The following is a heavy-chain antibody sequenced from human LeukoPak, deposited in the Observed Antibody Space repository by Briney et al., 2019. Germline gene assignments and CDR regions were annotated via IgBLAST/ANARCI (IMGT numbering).Heavy chain of an antibody. CDR3: AKADDYGGNPGF. Sequence: GSLRLSCVASGFTFSRYAMAWVRQVPGKGLEWVSSITGSGGSTFYADSVKGRFTVSRDNSKNTLYLQMSSLRAEDTAIYYCAKADDYGGNPGFWGQGTLVTVSS. D-gene: IGHD4-23*01. CDR1: GFTFSRYA. V-gene: IGHV3-23*01. CDR2: ITGSGGST. J-gene: IGHJ4*02.